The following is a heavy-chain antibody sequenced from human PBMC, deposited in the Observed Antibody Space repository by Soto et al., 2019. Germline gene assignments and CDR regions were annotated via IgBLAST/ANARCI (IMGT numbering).Heavy chain of an antibody. CDR3: ARDYYDSSGYYYDDYYGMDV. Sequence: GGSLRLSCAASGFTFSSYGMHWVRQAPGKGLEWVAVIWYDGSNKYYADSVKGRFTISRDNSKNTLYLQMNSLRAEDTAVYYFARDYYDSSGYYYDDYYGMDVWGQGTTVTVSS. CDR2: IWYDGSNK. CDR1: GFTFSSYG. D-gene: IGHD3-22*01. V-gene: IGHV3-33*01. J-gene: IGHJ6*02.